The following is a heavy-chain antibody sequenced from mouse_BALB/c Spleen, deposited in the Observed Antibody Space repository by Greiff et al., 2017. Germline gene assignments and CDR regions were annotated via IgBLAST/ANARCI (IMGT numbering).Heavy chain of an antibody. Sequence: EVQGVESGGGLVKPGGSLKLSCAASGFTFSSYAMSWVRQSLEKRLEWVAEISSGGSYTYYPDTVTGRFTISRDNAKNTLYLEMSSLRSEDTAMYYCARLYYDYPWFAYWGQGTLVTVSA. V-gene: IGHV5-9-4*01. CDR1: GFTFSSYA. CDR2: ISSGGSYT. CDR3: ARLYYDYPWFAY. J-gene: IGHJ3*01. D-gene: IGHD2-4*01.